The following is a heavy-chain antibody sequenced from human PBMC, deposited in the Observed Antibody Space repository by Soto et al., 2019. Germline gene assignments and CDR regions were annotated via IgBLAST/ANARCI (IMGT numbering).Heavy chain of an antibody. Sequence: ASVKASCKASGDTFTSYGISWVRQAPEQGLEWMGWISAYNGNTNYAQKLQGRVTMTTDTSTSTAYMELRSLRSDDTAVYYCARDAYSSSPGDYYGMDVWGQGTTVTVSS. CDR3: ARDAYSSSPGDYYGMDV. CDR1: GDTFTSYG. D-gene: IGHD6-6*01. CDR2: ISAYNGNT. J-gene: IGHJ6*02. V-gene: IGHV1-18*01.